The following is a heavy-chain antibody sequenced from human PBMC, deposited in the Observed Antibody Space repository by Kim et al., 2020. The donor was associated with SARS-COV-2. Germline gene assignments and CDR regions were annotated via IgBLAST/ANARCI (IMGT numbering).Heavy chain of an antibody. CDR1: GGSFSGYY. J-gene: IGHJ4*02. Sequence: SETLSLTCAVYGGSFSGYYWSWIRQPPGKGLEWIGEINHSGSTNYNPSLKSRVTISVDTSKNQFSLKLSSVTAADTAVYYCARIGHYYGSGRTDYWGQGTLVTVSS. V-gene: IGHV4-34*01. CDR3: ARIGHYYGSGRTDY. CDR2: INHSGST. D-gene: IGHD3-10*01.